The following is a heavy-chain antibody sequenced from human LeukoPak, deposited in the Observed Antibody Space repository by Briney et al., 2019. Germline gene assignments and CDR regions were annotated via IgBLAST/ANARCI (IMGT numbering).Heavy chain of an antibody. J-gene: IGHJ4*02. CDR3: AREFLSSLYDY. CDR1: GFTFSSYG. V-gene: IGHV3-33*01. Sequence: GGSLRLSCAASGFTFSSYGMHWVRQAPGKGLEWVAVIWYDGSNKYYADSVKGRFTTSRDNSKNTLYLQMNSLRAEDTAVYYCAREFLSSLYDYWGQGTLVTVSS. CDR2: IWYDGSNK. D-gene: IGHD6-13*01.